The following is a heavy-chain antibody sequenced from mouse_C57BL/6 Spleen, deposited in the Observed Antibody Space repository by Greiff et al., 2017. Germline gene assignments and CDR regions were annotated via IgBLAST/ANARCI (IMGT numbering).Heavy chain of an antibody. CDR3: ARRYGSSHWYFDV. J-gene: IGHJ1*03. CDR2: ISYDGSN. CDR1: GYSITSGYY. Sequence: DVQLQESGPGLVKPSQSLSLTCSVTGYSITSGYYWNWIRQFPGNKLEWMGYISYDGSNNYNPSLKNRISITRDTSKNQFFLKLNSVTTEDTATYYCARRYGSSHWYFDVWGTGTTVTVSS. V-gene: IGHV3-6*01. D-gene: IGHD1-1*01.